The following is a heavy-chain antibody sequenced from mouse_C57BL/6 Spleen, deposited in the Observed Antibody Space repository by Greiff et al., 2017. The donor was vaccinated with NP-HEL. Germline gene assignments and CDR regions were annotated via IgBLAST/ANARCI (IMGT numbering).Heavy chain of an antibody. CDR3: ARRGGNYSYSAMDY. V-gene: IGHV5-17*01. CDR2: ISSGSSTI. J-gene: IGHJ4*01. CDR1: GFTFSDYG. D-gene: IGHD2-1*01. Sequence: EVQLVESGGGLVKPGGSLKLSCAASGFTFSDYGMHWVRQAPEKGLEWVAYISSGSSTIYYADTVKGRFTISRDNAKNTLFLQMTSLRSEDTGMYYCARRGGNYSYSAMDYWGQGTSVTVSS.